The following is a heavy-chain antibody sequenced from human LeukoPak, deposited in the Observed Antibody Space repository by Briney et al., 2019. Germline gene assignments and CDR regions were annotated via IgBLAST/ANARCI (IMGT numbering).Heavy chain of an antibody. D-gene: IGHD5-24*01. CDR2: ISGSGRST. J-gene: IGHJ4*02. CDR3: AKGVPGPVWLPYFDY. Sequence: GGSLRLSCAASGFTFSSYAMSWVRQAPGKGLEWVSAISGSGRSTYYADSVKGRFTISRDNSKNTLYLQMNSLRAEDTAVYHCAKGVPGPVWLPYFDYWGQGTLVTVSS. V-gene: IGHV3-23*01. CDR1: GFTFSSYA.